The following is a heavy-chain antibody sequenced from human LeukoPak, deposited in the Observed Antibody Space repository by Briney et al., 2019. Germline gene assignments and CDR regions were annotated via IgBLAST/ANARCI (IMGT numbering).Heavy chain of an antibody. CDR1: GGPISSSSYY. V-gene: IGHV4-39*02. Sequence: PSETLSLTCTVSGGPISSSSYYWGWIRQPPGKGLEWIGSIYYSGSTYYNPSLKSRVTISVDTSKNQFSLKLSSATAADTAVYYCARDTSKGVDGYYYYYMDVWGKGTTVTVSS. J-gene: IGHJ6*03. CDR3: ARDTSKGVDGYYYYYMDV. D-gene: IGHD1-1*01. CDR2: IYYSGST.